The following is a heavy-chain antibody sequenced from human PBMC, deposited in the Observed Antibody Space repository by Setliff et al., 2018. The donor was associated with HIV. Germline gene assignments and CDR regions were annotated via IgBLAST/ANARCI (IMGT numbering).Heavy chain of an antibody. D-gene: IGHD5-12*01. J-gene: IGHJ4*02. V-gene: IGHV3-48*01. Sequence: LRLSCAASGFTFSSYSMNWVRQAPGKGLEWVSYISPSSTIIYYPDSVKGRFTTDRDNARNALYLEMNSLRADDTAVYYCARDFCGSSRSSGYGYFDHWGQGTLVTVSS. CDR3: ARDFCGSSRSSGYGYFDH. CDR2: ISPSSTII. CDR1: GFTFSSYS.